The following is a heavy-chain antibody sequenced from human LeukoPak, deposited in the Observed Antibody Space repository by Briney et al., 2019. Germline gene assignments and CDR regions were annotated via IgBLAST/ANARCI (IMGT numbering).Heavy chain of an antibody. CDR2: INHSGST. CDR1: GGSISSSNW. D-gene: IGHD3-16*01. Sequence: PSETPSLTCAVSGGSISSSNWWSWVRQPPGKGLEWIGEINHSGSTNYNPSLKSRVTISVDTSKNQFSLKLSSVTAADTAVYYCARGDGRSMITFGGPLDYWGQGTLVTVSS. V-gene: IGHV4-4*02. CDR3: ARGDGRSMITFGGPLDY. J-gene: IGHJ4*02.